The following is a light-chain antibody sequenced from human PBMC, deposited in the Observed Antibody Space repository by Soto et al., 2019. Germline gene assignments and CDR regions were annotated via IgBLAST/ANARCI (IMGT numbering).Light chain of an antibody. J-gene: IGKJ1*01. CDR1: QSVSSN. CDR2: DTS. CDR3: QQRTNYWT. V-gene: IGKV3-11*01. Sequence: EIVLTQSPATLSLSPGERATLSCRASQSVSSNHLGWYQQKPGQAPRLLIYDTSKRAAGIPVRFSGSGSGTDFTLTISSLEPEDFAVYYCQQRTNYWTFGQGTKVDIK.